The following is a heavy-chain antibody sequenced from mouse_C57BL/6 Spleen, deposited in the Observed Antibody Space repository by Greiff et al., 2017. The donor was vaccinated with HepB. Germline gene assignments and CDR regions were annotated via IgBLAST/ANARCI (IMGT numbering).Heavy chain of an antibody. D-gene: IGHD1-1*01. Sequence: QVTLKESGPGILQPSQPLSLTCSFSGFSLSTSNMGIGWIRQPSGKGLVWLAHIWWNDDKYYNPSLKSRLTIAKDTSNNQIFHKITSVDTADTATYYCAQGRILRGFAYWGQGTLVTVSA. CDR1: GFSLSTSNMG. J-gene: IGHJ3*01. V-gene: IGHV8-5*01. CDR2: IWWNDDK. CDR3: AQGRILRGFAY.